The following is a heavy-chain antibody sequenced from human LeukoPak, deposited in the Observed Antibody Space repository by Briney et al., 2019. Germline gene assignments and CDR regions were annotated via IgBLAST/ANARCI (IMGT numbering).Heavy chain of an antibody. CDR2: ISYDGSNK. J-gene: IGHJ4*02. V-gene: IGHV3-30*03. CDR1: GFTFSSYG. D-gene: IGHD6-19*01. CDR3: GSGWLVRSVDY. Sequence: GGSLRLSCAASGFTFSSYGMHWVRQAPGKGLEWVAVISYDGSNKYYADSVKGRFTISRDNSKNTLYLQMNSLRAEDTAVYYCGSGWLVRSVDYWGQGTLVTVSS.